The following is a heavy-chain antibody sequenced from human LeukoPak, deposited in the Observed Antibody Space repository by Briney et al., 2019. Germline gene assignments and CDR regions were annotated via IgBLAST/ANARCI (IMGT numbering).Heavy chain of an antibody. CDR1: GDSISDGGYY. CDR2: IYYSGST. CDR3: ARGVYSAFDY. V-gene: IGHV4-31*03. D-gene: IGHD2-21*01. Sequence: SETLSLTCTVSGDSISDGGYYWSWIRQHPGKGLEWIGYIYYSGSTYYNPSLKSRTTISVDTSKNQFSLKLNSVTAADTAVYFCARGVYSAFDYWGQGTLVTVSS. J-gene: IGHJ4*02.